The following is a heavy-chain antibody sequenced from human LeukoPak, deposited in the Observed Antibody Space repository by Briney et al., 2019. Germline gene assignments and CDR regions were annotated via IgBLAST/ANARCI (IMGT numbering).Heavy chain of an antibody. CDR2: ISAYNGNT. CDR3: AREYYYDPNWFDP. CDR1: GYTFTSYA. J-gene: IGHJ5*02. Sequence: GASVKVSCKASGYTFTSYAMHWVRQAPGQRLEWMGWISAYNGNTNYAQKLQGRVTMTTDTSTSTAYMELRSLRSDDTAVYYCAREYYYDPNWFDPWGQGTLVTVSS. V-gene: IGHV1-18*01. D-gene: IGHD3-22*01.